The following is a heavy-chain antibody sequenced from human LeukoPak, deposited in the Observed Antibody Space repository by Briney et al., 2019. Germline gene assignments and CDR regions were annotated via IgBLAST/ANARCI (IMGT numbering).Heavy chain of an antibody. CDR1: GYTFTSYA. CDR2: SNAGNGNT. V-gene: IGHV1-3*02. Sequence: ASVKVSCKASGYTFTSYAMHWVRQAPGQRLEWMGWSNAGNGNTKYSQEFQGRVTITRDTSASTAYMELSSLRAEDTALYYCARDSEYSSSAAFDYWGQGTLVTVSS. D-gene: IGHD6-6*01. CDR3: ARDSEYSSSAAFDY. J-gene: IGHJ4*02.